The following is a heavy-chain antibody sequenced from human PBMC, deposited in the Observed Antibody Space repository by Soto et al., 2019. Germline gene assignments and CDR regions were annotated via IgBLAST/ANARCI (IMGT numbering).Heavy chain of an antibody. D-gene: IGHD3-3*01. Sequence: SETLSLPCAVYGRSFSGYYWSWIRQPPGKGLEWNGEIYHSGSTNYNPWLTSRVTIPVDTSKNQFPLKLSFVTAADTAVYYCARGMAALRFLEGLPIGLFDYWGEGTQVTF. J-gene: IGHJ4*02. CDR3: ARGMAALRFLEGLPIGLFDY. V-gene: IGHV4-34*01. CDR2: IYHSGST. CDR1: GRSFSGYY.